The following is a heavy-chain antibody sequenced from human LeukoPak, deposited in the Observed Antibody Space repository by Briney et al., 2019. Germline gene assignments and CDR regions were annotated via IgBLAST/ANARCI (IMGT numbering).Heavy chain of an antibody. J-gene: IGHJ2*01. CDR1: GYTFTGYY. Sequence: ASVKVSCKASGYTFTGYYMHWVRQAPGQGLEWMGWINPNSDGTNYAQKFQGRVTMTRDTSISTAYMELSRLRSDDTAVYYCARERRSVVPAATRYFDLWGRGTLVTVSS. V-gene: IGHV1-2*02. D-gene: IGHD2-2*01. CDR3: ARERRSVVPAATRYFDL. CDR2: INPNSDGT.